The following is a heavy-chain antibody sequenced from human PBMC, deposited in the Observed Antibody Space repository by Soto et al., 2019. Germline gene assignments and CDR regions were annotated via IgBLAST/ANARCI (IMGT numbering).Heavy chain of an antibody. Sequence: ETLSLTCTVSVGSMNDYYWSWIRQPAGKGLEWIGRIFTRGNNNYKPPPRSTLTMSVDTSTNQVSLRLTSVTAADTAVYYCASGRLVSRYYGLDVWGQGTTITVSS. CDR1: VGSMNDYY. D-gene: IGHD6-6*01. J-gene: IGHJ6*02. V-gene: IGHV4-4*07. CDR3: ASGRLVSRYYGLDV. CDR2: IFTRGNN.